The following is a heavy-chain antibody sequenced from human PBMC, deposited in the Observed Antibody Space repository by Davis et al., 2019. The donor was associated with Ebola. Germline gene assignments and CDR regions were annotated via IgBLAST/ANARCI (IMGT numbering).Heavy chain of an antibody. Sequence: PGGSLRLSCAASGFTFSSYAMHWVRQAPGKGLEWVAVISYDGSNKYYADSVKGRFTISRDNAKNSLYLQMNSLRAEDTAVYYCARAVDTAMDEFDYWGQGTLVTVSS. V-gene: IGHV3-30*04. D-gene: IGHD5-18*01. CDR3: ARAVDTAMDEFDY. CDR2: ISYDGSNK. J-gene: IGHJ4*02. CDR1: GFTFSSYA.